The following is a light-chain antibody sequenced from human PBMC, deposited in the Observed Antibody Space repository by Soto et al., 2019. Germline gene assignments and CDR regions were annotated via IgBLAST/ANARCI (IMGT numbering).Light chain of an antibody. CDR3: EMYNIAPLIT. V-gene: IGKV1-27*01. Sequence: DIQMIQSPSSLSAYVGARVTISCRASQAIGDHLAWYQQKPGKVPKLLIHAASTLQSGVPTRFSGSGSGTDFTLTISSLQREDVATYFCEMYNIAPLITFGQGTRLEIK. J-gene: IGKJ5*01. CDR2: AAS. CDR1: QAIGDH.